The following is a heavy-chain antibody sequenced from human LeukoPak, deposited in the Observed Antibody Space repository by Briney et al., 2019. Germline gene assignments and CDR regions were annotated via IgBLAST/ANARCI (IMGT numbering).Heavy chain of an antibody. CDR2: IIPIFGTA. D-gene: IGHD3-22*01. CDR1: GGTFRSYT. CDR3: ARVLSSGYYYGYYYYMDI. V-gene: IGHV1-69*05. J-gene: IGHJ6*03. Sequence: SVKVSCKASGGTFRSYTFSWLRQAPGQGLEWMGRIIPIFGTANYAQKFQGRVTITTDESTSTAYMELSSLRSEDTAVYYCARVLSSGYYYGYYYYMDIWGKGTTVTVSS.